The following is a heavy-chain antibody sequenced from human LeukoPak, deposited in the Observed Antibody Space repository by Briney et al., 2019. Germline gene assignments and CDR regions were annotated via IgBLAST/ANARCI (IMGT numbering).Heavy chain of an antibody. D-gene: IGHD3-10*01. J-gene: IGHJ4*02. CDR2: TYYRSKWYN. CDR1: GDSVSSNSAA. Sequence: SQTLSLTCAISGDSVSSNSAAWNWIRQSPSRGLEWLGRTYYRSKWYNDYAVSVKSRITINPDTSKNQFSLKLSSVTAADTAVYYCARATPIGLKFDYWGQGTLVTVSS. CDR3: ARATPIGLKFDY. V-gene: IGHV6-1*01.